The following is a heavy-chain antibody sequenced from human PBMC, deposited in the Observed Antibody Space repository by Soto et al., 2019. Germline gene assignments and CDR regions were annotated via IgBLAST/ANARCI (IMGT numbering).Heavy chain of an antibody. CDR1: GFSFETYW. CDR3: ARRENDTTSYYWLH. D-gene: IGHD3-10*01. CDR2: IKYDGSEH. J-gene: IGHJ4*02. Sequence: PGGSLRLSCEGSGFSFETYWMTWVRQAPGKGLEWVANIKYDGSEHFYAASVEGRFTISRDNARNALYLHLNDVRADDTAMYYCARRENDTTSYYWLHWGRGTLVTVSS. V-gene: IGHV3-7*01.